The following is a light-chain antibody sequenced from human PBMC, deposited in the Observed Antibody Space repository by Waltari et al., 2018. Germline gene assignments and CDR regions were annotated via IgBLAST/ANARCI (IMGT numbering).Light chain of an antibody. CDR1: SGRSTYA. V-gene: IGLV4-69*01. Sequence: QLVLTQSSSASASLGASVKLTCTLSSGRSTYAIAWHQHQPETGPRFLMKVNNDGSHNKGDGIPDRFAGSSSGAERYRTIASRQSEDEADYYCQTWGTGIWVFGGGTKLTVL. J-gene: IGLJ3*02. CDR3: QTWGTGIWV. CDR2: VNNDGSH.